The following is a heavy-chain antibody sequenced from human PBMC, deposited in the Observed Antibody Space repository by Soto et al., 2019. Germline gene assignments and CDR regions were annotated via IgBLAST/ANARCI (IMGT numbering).Heavy chain of an antibody. Sequence: QVQVVESGGGVVQPGRSLRLSCAASGFTLSSCGMHWVRQALGKGLEWVGVITYDGGSEHYADFVKGRFTISRDSSENTVYLQMNSLRVEDSAVYYCAKEQSSGYYRVVDYWGQGTLVTVSS. CDR1: GFTLSSCG. CDR2: ITYDGGSE. D-gene: IGHD6-19*01. CDR3: AKEQSSGYYRVVDY. J-gene: IGHJ4*02. V-gene: IGHV3-30*18.